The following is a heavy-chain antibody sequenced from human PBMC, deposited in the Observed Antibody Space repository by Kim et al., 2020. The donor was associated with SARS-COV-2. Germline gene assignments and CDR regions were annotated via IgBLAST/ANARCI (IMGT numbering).Heavy chain of an antibody. V-gene: IGHV1-3*01. CDR1: GYTFTSYA. D-gene: IGHD2-15*01. Sequence: ASVKVSCKASGYTFTSYAMHWVRQAPGQRLEWMGWINAGNGNTKYSQKFQGRVTITRDTSASTAYMELSSLRSEDTAVYYCARTIRSCSGGSCYLNFDYWGQGTLVTVSS. CDR2: INAGNGNT. CDR3: ARTIRSCSGGSCYLNFDY. J-gene: IGHJ4*02.